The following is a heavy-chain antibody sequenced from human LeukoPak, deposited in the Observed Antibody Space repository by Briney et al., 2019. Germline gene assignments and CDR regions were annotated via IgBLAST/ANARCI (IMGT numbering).Heavy chain of an antibody. Sequence: GGSLRLSCAASGFTFSSYAMSWVRQAPGKGLEWVSAISGSGGSTYYADSVKGRFTISRDNSKNTLYLQMNSLRAEDTAVYYCARDTIYSYGYTYYYYYMDVWGKGTTVTVSS. CDR2: ISGSGGST. J-gene: IGHJ6*03. CDR1: GFTFSSYA. CDR3: ARDTIYSYGYTYYYYYMDV. D-gene: IGHD5-18*01. V-gene: IGHV3-23*01.